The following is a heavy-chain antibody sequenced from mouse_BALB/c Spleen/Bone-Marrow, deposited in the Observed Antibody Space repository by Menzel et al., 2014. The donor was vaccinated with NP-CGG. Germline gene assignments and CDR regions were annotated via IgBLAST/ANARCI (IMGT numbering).Heavy chain of an antibody. CDR3: TRGDYGSYGAMDC. J-gene: IGHJ4*01. D-gene: IGHD2-1*01. CDR2: IHYSGNT. V-gene: IGHV3-1*02. CDR1: GYSITSGYS. Sequence: EVKLVESGPDLVKPSQSLSLTCTVTGYSITSGYSWHWIRQFPGNKLEWMGYIHYSGNTNYNPSLKSRISIIRDTSKNQFFLQLISVTTEDTATYYCTRGDYGSYGAMDCWGQGTSVTGSS.